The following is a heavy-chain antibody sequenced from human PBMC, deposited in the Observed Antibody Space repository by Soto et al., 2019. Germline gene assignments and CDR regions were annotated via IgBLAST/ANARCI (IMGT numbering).Heavy chain of an antibody. V-gene: IGHV3-9*01. Sequence: EVQLVESGGGLVQPGRSLRLSCEASGFTFDDYAMHWVRQAPGKGLEWVSGIVWNSATIGYADSVKGRFTISRDNAKNSQYLHMNSLRAEDTVLYYCAKDGRSIRYFDSGYFDLCGRGTLVTVSS. CDR3: AKDGRSIRYFDSGYFDL. D-gene: IGHD3-9*01. J-gene: IGHJ2*01. CDR2: IVWNSATI. CDR1: GFTFDDYA.